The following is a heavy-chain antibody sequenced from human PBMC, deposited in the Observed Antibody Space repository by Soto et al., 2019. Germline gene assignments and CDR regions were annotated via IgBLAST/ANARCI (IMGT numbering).Heavy chain of an antibody. CDR2: TYYRSKWYT. Sequence: SQTLSLTCAISGDSVSSNSAAWNWIRQSPSRGLEWLGRTYYRSKWYTGYAPSVNSRITINPDTSKNQFSLQLTSVTPEDTAVYYCARAGRARYCSGGSCRGRYYYYGMDVWGQGTTVTVSS. CDR1: GDSVSSNSAA. V-gene: IGHV6-1*01. D-gene: IGHD2-15*01. J-gene: IGHJ6*02. CDR3: ARAGRARYCSGGSCRGRYYYYGMDV.